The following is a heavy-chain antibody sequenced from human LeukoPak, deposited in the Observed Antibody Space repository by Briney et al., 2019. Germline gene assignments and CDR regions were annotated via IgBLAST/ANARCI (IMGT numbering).Heavy chain of an antibody. CDR2: IIPIFGTA. CDR3: ARAASVFLDYYYGMDV. CDR1: GGTFSSYA. J-gene: IGHJ6*02. Sequence: SVNVSCTASGGTFSSYAISWVRQAPGQGLEWMGGIIPIFGTANYAQKFQGRVTITADESTSTAYMELSSLRSEDTAVYYCARAASVFLDYYYGMDVWGQGTTVTVSS. D-gene: IGHD3-10*02. V-gene: IGHV1-69*13.